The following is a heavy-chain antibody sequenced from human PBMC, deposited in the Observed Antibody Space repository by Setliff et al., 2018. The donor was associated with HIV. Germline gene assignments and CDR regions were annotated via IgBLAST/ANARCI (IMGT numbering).Heavy chain of an antibody. V-gene: IGHV5-51*01. CDR3: STIRHRYCSGTSCPSGS. J-gene: IGHJ5*02. Sequence: GESLKISCKGSGYSFTSYWIGWVRLMPGKGLEWMGIIYPGDSETRYSPSFQGQVTISADESISTAYLQMNSLQSEDTAVYYCSTIRHRYCSGTSCPSGSWGQGTLVTVSS. CDR2: IYPGDSET. CDR1: GYSFTSYW. D-gene: IGHD2-2*01.